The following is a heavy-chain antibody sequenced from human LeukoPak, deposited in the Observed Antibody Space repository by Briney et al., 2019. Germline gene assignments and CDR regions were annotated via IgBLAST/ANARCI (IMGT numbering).Heavy chain of an antibody. CDR3: ARVGYATQSRVLSAVTIPTAGAFDV. Sequence: SETLSLTCAVYGGSFSNYYWSWIRQPPGKGLEWIGDIYHTGSTTYNPSLKSRVTISVDTSKKQFSLRLSSVTAADTAVYYCARVGYATQSRVLSAVTIPTAGAFDVWGQGTLVAVSS. D-gene: IGHD4-17*01. V-gene: IGHV4-34*01. J-gene: IGHJ3*01. CDR2: IYHTGST. CDR1: GGSFSNYY.